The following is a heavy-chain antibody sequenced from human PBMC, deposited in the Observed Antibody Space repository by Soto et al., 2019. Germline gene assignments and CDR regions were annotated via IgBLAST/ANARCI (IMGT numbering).Heavy chain of an antibody. J-gene: IGHJ4*02. CDR2: ISSSSSTI. CDR1: GFTFSSYS. V-gene: IGHV3-48*01. D-gene: IGHD3-3*01. CDR3: ARDRIYDFWSGYSGGSNFDY. Sequence: GGSLRLSCAASGFTFSSYSMNWVRQAPGKGLEWVSYISSSSSTIYYADSVKGRFTISRDNAKNSLYLQMNSLRAEDTAVYYCARDRIYDFWSGYSGGSNFDYWGQGTLVTVSS.